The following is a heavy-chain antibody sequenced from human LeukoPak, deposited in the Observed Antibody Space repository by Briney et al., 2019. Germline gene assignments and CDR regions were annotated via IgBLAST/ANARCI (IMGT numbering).Heavy chain of an antibody. V-gene: IGHV1-2*04. CDR3: ARESHIVATTYFDY. D-gene: IGHD5-12*01. Sequence: ASVKASCKASGYTFTGYYMHWVRQAPGQGLEWMGWINPNSGGTNYAQKFQGWVTMTRDTSISTAYMELSRLRSDDTAVYYCARESHIVATTYFDYWGQGNLVTVSS. J-gene: IGHJ4*02. CDR2: INPNSGGT. CDR1: GYTFTGYY.